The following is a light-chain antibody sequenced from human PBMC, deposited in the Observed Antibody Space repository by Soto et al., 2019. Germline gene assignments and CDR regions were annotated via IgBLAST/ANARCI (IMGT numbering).Light chain of an antibody. CDR2: EVS. Sequence: QSALTQPPSASRSPGQSVTISCTGTSSDVGGYNYVSWYQQHPGKAPKLMIYEVSKRPSGVPDRFSGSKSGNTASLTVSGLQAEDEDDYYCSSYAGSNNLGVFGTGTKVTGL. CDR3: SSYAGSNNLGV. J-gene: IGLJ1*01. V-gene: IGLV2-8*02. CDR1: SSDVGGYNY.